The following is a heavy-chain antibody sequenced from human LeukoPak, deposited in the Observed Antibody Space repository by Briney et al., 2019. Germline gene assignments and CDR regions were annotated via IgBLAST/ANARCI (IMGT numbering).Heavy chain of an antibody. CDR1: GFPLRSYA. CDR2: ISGSGGST. CDR3: AKGSSGSYYPFDY. Sequence: QTGGSLRLSCAASGFPLRSYAMSWVRQAPGKGLEWVSAISGSGGSTYYADSVKGRFTISRDNSKNTLYLQMNSLRAEDTAVYYCAKGSSGSYYPFDYWGQGTLVTVSS. V-gene: IGHV3-23*01. J-gene: IGHJ4*02. D-gene: IGHD3-10*01.